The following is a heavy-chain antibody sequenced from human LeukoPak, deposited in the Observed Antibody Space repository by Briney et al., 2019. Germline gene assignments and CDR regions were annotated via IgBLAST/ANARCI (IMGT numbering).Heavy chain of an antibody. CDR2: INHSGST. Sequence: PSETLSLTCAVYGGSFSGYYWSWIRQPPGKGLEWIGEINHSGSTNYNPSLKSRVTISVDTSKNQFSLKLSSVTAADTAVYYCARQGPKGGYYDSSGSFDYWGQGTLVTVSS. CDR3: ARQGPKGGYYDSSGSFDY. CDR1: GGSFSGYY. J-gene: IGHJ4*02. D-gene: IGHD3-22*01. V-gene: IGHV4-34*01.